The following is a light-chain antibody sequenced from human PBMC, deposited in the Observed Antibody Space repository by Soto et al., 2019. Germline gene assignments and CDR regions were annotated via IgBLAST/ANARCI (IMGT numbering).Light chain of an antibody. Sequence: EIVLTQSPGTVSRSGGGRATLSWRGSQSLSSGYLACYQQKPGQAPRILIYAASSSASGIPDRFSGSGSGTDFSLTINRLEPEDSAVYYCQQYDTSPRTFGQGTKVDI. CDR3: QQYDTSPRT. J-gene: IGKJ1*01. V-gene: IGKV3-20*01. CDR1: QSLSSGY. CDR2: AAS.